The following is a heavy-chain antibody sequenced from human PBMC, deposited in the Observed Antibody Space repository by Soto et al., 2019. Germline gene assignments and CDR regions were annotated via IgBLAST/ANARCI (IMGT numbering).Heavy chain of an antibody. CDR3: AKDPDSSGWYGVDY. V-gene: IGHV3-23*01. J-gene: IGHJ6*04. CDR2: ISGSGGST. Sequence: GGSLRLSCAASGFTFSSYAMSWFRQAPGKGLEWVSAISGSGGSTYYADSVKGRFTISRDNSKNTLYLQMNSLRAEDTAVYYCAKDPDSSGWYGVDYWGKGTTVTVPQ. D-gene: IGHD6-19*01. CDR1: GFTFSSYA.